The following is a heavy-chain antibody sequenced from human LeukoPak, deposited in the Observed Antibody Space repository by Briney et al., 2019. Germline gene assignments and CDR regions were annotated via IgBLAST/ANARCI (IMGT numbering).Heavy chain of an antibody. J-gene: IGHJ4*02. CDR2: IYPGDSDT. CDR1: DYSFSDYW. Sequence: GESLKISCKASDYSFSDYWIGWVRQMPGKGLEWMGIIYPGDSDTRYSPSFQGQVTISADKSISTAYLQWSSLKASDTAMYYCARNSYYGSGSYHYWGQGTLVTVSS. V-gene: IGHV5-51*01. CDR3: ARNSYYGSGSYHY. D-gene: IGHD3-10*01.